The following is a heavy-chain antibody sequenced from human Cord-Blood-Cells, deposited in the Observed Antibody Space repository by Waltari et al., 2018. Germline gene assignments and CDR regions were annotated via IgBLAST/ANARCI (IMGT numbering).Heavy chain of an antibody. CDR1: GFTFDDYG. V-gene: IGHV3-20*03. CDR3: ARARIPFTSEYFDY. Sequence: SGFTFDDYGMSWFGQAPGKGLEWVSGIKWNGGSTGYADSGKGRFTISRDNAKNSLYLQMNSLRAEDTALYYCARARIPFTSEYFDYWGQGTLVTVSS. CDR2: IKWNGGST. J-gene: IGHJ4*02. D-gene: IGHD6-6*01.